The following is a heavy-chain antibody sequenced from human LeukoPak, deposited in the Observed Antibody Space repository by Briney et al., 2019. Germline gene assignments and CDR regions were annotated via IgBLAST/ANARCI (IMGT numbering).Heavy chain of an antibody. J-gene: IGHJ3*02. CDR3: ARRIYYDSSGYRYDAFDI. CDR1: GGSISTNNYY. CDR2: IYYSGST. D-gene: IGHD3-22*01. Sequence: KPSETLSLTCTVSGGSISTNNYYWGWIRQPPGKGLEWIGSIYYSGSTYYNPSLKSRVTISVDTSKSQFSLKLSSVTAADTAVYYCARRIYYDSSGYRYDAFDIWGQGTMVTVSS. V-gene: IGHV4-39*01.